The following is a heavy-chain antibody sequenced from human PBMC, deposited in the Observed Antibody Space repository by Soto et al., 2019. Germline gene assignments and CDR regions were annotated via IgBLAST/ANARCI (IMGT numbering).Heavy chain of an antibody. CDR1: GGSVSSGSYY. D-gene: IGHD5-12*01. CDR3: ARDSIVATSGYYYYGMDV. V-gene: IGHV4-61*01. Sequence: SETLSLTCTVSGGSVSSGSYYWSWIRQPPGKGLEWIGYIYYSGSTNYNPSLKSRVTISVDTSKNQFSLKLSSVTAADTAVYYCARDSIVATSGYYYYGMDVWGQGTTVTVSS. CDR2: IYYSGST. J-gene: IGHJ6*02.